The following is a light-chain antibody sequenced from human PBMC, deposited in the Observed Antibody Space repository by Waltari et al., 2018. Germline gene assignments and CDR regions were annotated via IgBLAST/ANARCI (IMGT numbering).Light chain of an antibody. J-gene: IGKJ2*01. V-gene: IGKV3-20*01. CDR2: GAS. Sequence: EIVLTQSPGTLSLSQGESATLSSRASQSLSSSYLAWYQQKPGQAPSLLIYGASSRATGIPDRFSGSGSGTDFTLTITSLEPEDFAGYSCQQYGSSPPTFCQGTKLEIK. CDR3: QQYGSSPPT. CDR1: QSLSSSY.